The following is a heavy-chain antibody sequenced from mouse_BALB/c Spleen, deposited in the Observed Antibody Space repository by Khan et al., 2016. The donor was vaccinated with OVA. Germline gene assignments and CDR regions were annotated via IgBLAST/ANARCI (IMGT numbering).Heavy chain of an antibody. CDR3: TRSSSNGYADV. D-gene: IGHD3-1*01. CDR2: INTYTGEP. J-gene: IGHJ1*01. V-gene: IGHV9-1*02. Sequence: QIQLVQSGPELKKPGETVKISCKASGYTFTNYGMNWVKQAPGKGLKWMGWINTYTGEPTYADDFKGRFVFSLETSASTAYLQISNLKMEGMTTYICTRSSSNGYADVWGAVTTDTVSS. CDR1: GYTFTNYG.